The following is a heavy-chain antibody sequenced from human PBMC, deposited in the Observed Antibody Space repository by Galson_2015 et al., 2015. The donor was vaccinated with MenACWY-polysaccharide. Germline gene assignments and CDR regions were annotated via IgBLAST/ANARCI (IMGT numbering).Heavy chain of an antibody. Sequence: PALVKPTQTLTLTCTFSGFSLTTSGMCVSWIRQPPGKALEWLALIDWDDDKYYTTSLKTRLTISKDTSKNQVALTVTKMDPADTATYYCARIRMGESSSTYYYYSGMDVWGQGTTVTVSS. J-gene: IGHJ6*02. CDR3: ARIRMGESSSTYYYYSGMDV. V-gene: IGHV2-70*01. CDR1: GFSLTTSGMC. CDR2: IDWDDDK. D-gene: IGHD3-16*01.